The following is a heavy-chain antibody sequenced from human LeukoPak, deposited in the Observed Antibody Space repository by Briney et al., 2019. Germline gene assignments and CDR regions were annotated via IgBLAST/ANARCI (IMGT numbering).Heavy chain of an antibody. CDR1: GYTFTSYG. CDR2: ISAYNGNT. V-gene: IGHV1-18*01. D-gene: IGHD3-9*01. CDR3: ARIKYYDILSGAGYYFDY. Sequence: ASVKVSCKASGYTFTSYGISWVRQAPGQGHELMGWISAYNGNTNYAQKLQGRVTMTTDTSTSTAYMELRSLRSDDTAVYYCARIKYYDILSGAGYYFDYWGQGTLVTVSS. J-gene: IGHJ4*02.